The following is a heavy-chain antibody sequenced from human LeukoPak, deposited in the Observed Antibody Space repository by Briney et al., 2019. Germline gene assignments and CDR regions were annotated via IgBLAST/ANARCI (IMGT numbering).Heavy chain of an antibody. J-gene: IGHJ3*02. V-gene: IGHV3-33*01. Sequence: GGSLRLSCAASGFTFSSYGMHWVRQAPGKGLEWVAVIWYDGSNKYYADSVKGRFTISRDNSKNTLYLQMDSLRAEDTAVYYCARERTGGSSWYNDAFDIWGQGTMVTVSP. CDR2: IWYDGSNK. D-gene: IGHD6-13*01. CDR1: GFTFSSYG. CDR3: ARERTGGSSWYNDAFDI.